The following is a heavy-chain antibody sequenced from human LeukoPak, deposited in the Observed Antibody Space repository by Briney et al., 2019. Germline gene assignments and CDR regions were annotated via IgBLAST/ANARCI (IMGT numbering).Heavy chain of an antibody. J-gene: IGHJ6*03. D-gene: IGHD6-13*01. Sequence: PSETLSLTCTVSGGSISSHYWSWIRQPPGKGLEWIGYIYYSGSTNYNPSLKSRVTISVDTSKNQFSLKLSSVTAADTTVYYCARGRPADYYYYYMDVWGKGPRSPSP. CDR1: GGSISSHY. CDR3: ARGRPADYYYYYMDV. V-gene: IGHV4-59*11. CDR2: IYYSGST.